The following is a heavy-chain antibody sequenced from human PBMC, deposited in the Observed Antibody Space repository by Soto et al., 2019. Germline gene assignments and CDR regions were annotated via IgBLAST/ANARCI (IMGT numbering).Heavy chain of an antibody. CDR1: GGAISGYY. Sequence: SETLSLTCTVSGGAISGYYWTWIRQSAGKGLEWIGRIYSSGGTKYNPSLKSRVTMSLDTSKNQFSLRLSSVTAADTAVYYCARGQRFSDSFDPWGQGTSVTVS. CDR2: IYSSGGT. J-gene: IGHJ5*02. D-gene: IGHD3-3*01. CDR3: ARGQRFSDSFDP. V-gene: IGHV4-4*07.